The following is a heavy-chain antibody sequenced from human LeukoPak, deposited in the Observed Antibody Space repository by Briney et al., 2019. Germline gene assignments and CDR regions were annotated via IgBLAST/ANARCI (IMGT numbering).Heavy chain of an antibody. CDR3: ARVAEGAVAGTAAFDI. D-gene: IGHD6-19*01. CDR2: INPNSGGT. CDR1: GYTFTGYY. J-gene: IGHJ3*02. Sequence: ASVKVSCKASGYTFTGYYMHWVRQAPGQGLEWMGWINPNSGGTNYAQKFQGWVTMTRDTSISTAYMELSRLRSDDKAVYYCARVAEGAVAGTAAFDIWGQGTMVTVSS. V-gene: IGHV1-2*04.